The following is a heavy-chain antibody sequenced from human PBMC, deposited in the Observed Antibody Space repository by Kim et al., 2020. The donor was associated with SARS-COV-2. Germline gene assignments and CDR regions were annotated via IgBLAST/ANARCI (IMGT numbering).Heavy chain of an antibody. Sequence: SVKVSCKASGGTFSSYAISWVRQAPGQGLEWMGRIIPILGIANYAQKFQGRVTITADKSTSTAYMELSSLRSEDTAVYYCASLGDSSPRPSGFDYWGQGTLVTVSS. J-gene: IGHJ4*02. CDR2: IIPILGIA. V-gene: IGHV1-69*04. CDR1: GGTFSSYA. D-gene: IGHD3-22*01. CDR3: ASLGDSSPRPSGFDY.